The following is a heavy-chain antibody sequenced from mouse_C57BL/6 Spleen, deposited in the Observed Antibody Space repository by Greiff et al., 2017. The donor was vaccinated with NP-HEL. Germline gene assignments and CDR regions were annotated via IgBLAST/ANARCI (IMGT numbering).Heavy chain of an antibody. J-gene: IGHJ4*01. Sequence: EVQLQQSGAELVRPGASVKLSCTASGFNIKDYYMHWVKQRPEQGLEWIGRIDPEDGDTEYAPKFQGKATMTADTSSNTAYLQLSSLTSEDTAVYYCTRDYGSSYEAMDYWGQGTSVTVSS. V-gene: IGHV14-1*01. CDR3: TRDYGSSYEAMDY. CDR2: IDPEDGDT. CDR1: GFNIKDYY. D-gene: IGHD1-1*01.